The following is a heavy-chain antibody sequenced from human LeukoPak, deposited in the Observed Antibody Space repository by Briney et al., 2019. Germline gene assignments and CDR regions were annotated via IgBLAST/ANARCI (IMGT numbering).Heavy chain of an antibody. Sequence: HAGGSLRLSCAASGFTFSSYWMHWVRQAPGKGLVWVSRISHDGFISYADSVKGRFTISRDNAKNTLILQMNSLRAEDTAVYYCARDWVYKIDYWGRGTLVTVSS. CDR3: ARDWVYKIDY. D-gene: IGHD5-24*01. V-gene: IGHV3-74*01. CDR1: GFTFSSYW. J-gene: IGHJ4*02. CDR2: ISHDGFI.